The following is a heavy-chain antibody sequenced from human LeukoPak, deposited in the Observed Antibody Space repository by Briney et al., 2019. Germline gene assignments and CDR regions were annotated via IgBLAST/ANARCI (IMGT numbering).Heavy chain of an antibody. J-gene: IGHJ5*02. CDR1: GFTFSSFG. Sequence: GGSLRLSCAASGFTFSSFGMHWVRQAPGKGLEWVAFIRYDGSNKYYADSVKGRFTISRDNSKNTPFLQMNSLRAEDTAVYYCAKDGNQLWFGEFTWGQGTLVTVSS. CDR3: AKDGNQLWFGEFT. V-gene: IGHV3-30*02. D-gene: IGHD3-10*01. CDR2: IRYDGSNK.